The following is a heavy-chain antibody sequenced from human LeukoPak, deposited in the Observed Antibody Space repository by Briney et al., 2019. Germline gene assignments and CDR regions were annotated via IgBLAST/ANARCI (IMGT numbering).Heavy chain of an antibody. J-gene: IGHJ3*02. CDR1: GYTFTGYY. Sequence: ASVKVSCKASGYTFTGYYMHWVRQAPGQGLEWMGWINPNSGGTNYAQKFQGRVTMTRDTSISTAYMELSRLRSDATAVYYCARDLWSGGAAFDIWGQGTMVTVSS. V-gene: IGHV1-2*02. CDR3: ARDLWSGGAAFDI. CDR2: INPNSGGT. D-gene: IGHD3-10*01.